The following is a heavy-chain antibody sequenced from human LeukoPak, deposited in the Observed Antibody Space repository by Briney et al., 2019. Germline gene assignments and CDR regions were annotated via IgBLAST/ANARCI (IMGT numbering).Heavy chain of an antibody. CDR1: GYTITSYG. CDR2: ISGYTGNT. V-gene: IGHV1-18*01. J-gene: IGHJ5*02. D-gene: IGHD2-2*01. CDR3: AREGHCSSTVCYDPYNWFDP. Sequence: ASVKVSCKASGYTITSYGISWVRQAPGQGLEWMGWISGYTGNTNYAQKLRGRVTMTTDTSTSTAYMELRSLRSDDTAVYYCAREGHCSSTVCYDPYNWFDPWGQGTLVTVSS.